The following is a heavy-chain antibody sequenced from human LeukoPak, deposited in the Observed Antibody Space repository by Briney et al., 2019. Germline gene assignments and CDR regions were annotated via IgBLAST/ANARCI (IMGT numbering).Heavy chain of an antibody. CDR1: GLTFSRYA. CDR3: VKDSSSGSYFDY. D-gene: IGHD3-10*01. Sequence: GGSLRLSCSASGLTFSRYAMHWVRQAPGKGLEYVSAISSNGGSTYYADSVKGRFTISRDNSRNTLHLQMSSLRVEDTAVYYCVKDSSSGSYFDYWGQGTLVTVSS. J-gene: IGHJ4*02. CDR2: ISSNGGST. V-gene: IGHV3-64D*06.